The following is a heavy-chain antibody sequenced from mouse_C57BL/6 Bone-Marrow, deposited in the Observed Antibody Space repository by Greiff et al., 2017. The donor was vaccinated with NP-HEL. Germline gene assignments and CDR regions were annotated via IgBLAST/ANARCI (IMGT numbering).Heavy chain of an antibody. CDR1: GFTFSDYY. Sequence: EVKVEESGGGLVQPGGSLKLSCAASGFTFSDYYMYWVRQTPEKRLEWVAYISNGGGSTYYPDTVKGRFTISRDNAKNTLYLQMSRLKSEDTAMYYCARHGGSRFAYWGQGTLVTVSA. J-gene: IGHJ3*01. CDR3: ARHGGSRFAY. V-gene: IGHV5-12*01. D-gene: IGHD1-1*02. CDR2: ISNGGGST.